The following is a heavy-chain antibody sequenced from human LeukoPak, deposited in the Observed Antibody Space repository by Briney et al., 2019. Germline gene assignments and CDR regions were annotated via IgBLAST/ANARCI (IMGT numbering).Heavy chain of an antibody. CDR1: GGTFSSYA. CDR3: ARAALGAGIQLWPDDY. V-gene: IGHV1-69*05. J-gene: IGHJ4*02. Sequence: SVKVSCKASGGTFSSYAISWVRQAPGQGLEWMGGIIPIFGTANYAQKFQGRVTITTDESTSTAYMELSSLRSEDTAVYYCARAALGAGIQLWPDDYWGQGTLVTVSS. CDR2: IIPIFGTA. D-gene: IGHD5-18*01.